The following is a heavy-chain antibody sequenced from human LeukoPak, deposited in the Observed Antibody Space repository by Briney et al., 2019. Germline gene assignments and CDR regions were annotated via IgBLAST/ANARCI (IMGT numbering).Heavy chain of an antibody. J-gene: IGHJ4*02. CDR1: GFTFSSYG. V-gene: IGHV3-33*01. CDR3: ARGVPVGALRAGFDY. Sequence: PGRSLRLSCAASGFTFSSYGMDWVRQAPGKGLEGVAVIWYDGSNKYYADSVKGRFTISRDNSKNTLYLQMNSLRAEDTAVYYCARGVPVGALRAGFDYWGQGPLVPVPS. D-gene: IGHD1-26*01. CDR2: IWYDGSNK.